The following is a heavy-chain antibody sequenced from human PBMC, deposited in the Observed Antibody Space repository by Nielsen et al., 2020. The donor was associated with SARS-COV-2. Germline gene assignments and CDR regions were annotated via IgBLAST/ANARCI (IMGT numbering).Heavy chain of an antibody. J-gene: IGHJ4*02. CDR3: ARVERRISWSAGGY. V-gene: IGHV7-4-1*02. CDR2: INTNTGNP. D-gene: IGHD6-13*01. Sequence: ASVKVSCKASGYTFTSYAMNWVRQAPGQGLEWMGWINTNTGNPTYAQGFTGRFVFSLDTSVSTAYLQISSLKSEDTAVYYCARVERRISWSAGGYWGQGTLVTVSS. CDR1: GYTFTSYA.